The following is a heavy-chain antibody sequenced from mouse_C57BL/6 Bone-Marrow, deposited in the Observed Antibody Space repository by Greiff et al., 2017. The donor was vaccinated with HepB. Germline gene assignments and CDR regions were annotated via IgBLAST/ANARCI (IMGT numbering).Heavy chain of an antibody. D-gene: IGHD2-2*01. V-gene: IGHV1-4*01. CDR2: INPSSGYT. Sequence: QVHVKQSGAELARPGASVKMSCKASGYTFTSYTMHWVKQRPGQGLEWIGYINPSSGYTKYNQKFKDKATLTADKSSSTAYMQLSSLTSEDSAGYYCARTWFSFAYWGKGTMVTVST. CDR3: ARTWFSFAY. CDR1: GYTFTSYT. J-gene: IGHJ3*01.